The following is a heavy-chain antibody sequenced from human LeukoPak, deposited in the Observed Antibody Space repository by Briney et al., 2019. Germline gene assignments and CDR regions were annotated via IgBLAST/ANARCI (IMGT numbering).Heavy chain of an antibody. V-gene: IGHV3-66*01. CDR2: IYSGGST. J-gene: IGHJ4*02. CDR3: ARDELGGYSYGPARLGY. D-gene: IGHD5-18*01. CDR1: GFTVSSNY. Sequence: GGSLRLSCAASGFTVSSNYMSWVRQAPGKGLEWVSVIYSGGSTYYADSVKGRFTISRDNSKNTLYLQMNSLRAEDTAVYYCARDELGGYSYGPARLGYSGQGTLVTVSS.